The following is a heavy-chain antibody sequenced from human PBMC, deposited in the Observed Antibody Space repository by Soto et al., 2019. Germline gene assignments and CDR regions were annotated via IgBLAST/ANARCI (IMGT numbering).Heavy chain of an antibody. Sequence: PSETLSLTCTVSGGSISSSSYYWGWIRQPPGKGLEWIGSIYYSGSTYYNPSLKSRVTVSVGTSKNQFSLKLSSVTAADTAVYYCAGYSGYDVLFDYWGQGTLVTVSS. CDR3: AGYSGYDVLFDY. CDR2: IYYSGST. V-gene: IGHV4-39*01. J-gene: IGHJ4*02. D-gene: IGHD5-12*01. CDR1: GGSISSSSYY.